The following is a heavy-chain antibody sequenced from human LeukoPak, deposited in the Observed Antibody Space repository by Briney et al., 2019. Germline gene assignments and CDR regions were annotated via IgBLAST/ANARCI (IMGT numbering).Heavy chain of an antibody. D-gene: IGHD2-15*01. Sequence: ASVKVSCKASGYTFTGYYIHWVRQAPGQGLEWMGWINPNSGGTNYAQKFQGRVTMTRDTSISTAYMELSRLRSDDTAVYYCARGYCSGGSCYNLDPWGQGTLVTVSS. CDR2: INPNSGGT. J-gene: IGHJ5*02. CDR3: ARGYCSGGSCYNLDP. V-gene: IGHV1-2*02. CDR1: GYTFTGYY.